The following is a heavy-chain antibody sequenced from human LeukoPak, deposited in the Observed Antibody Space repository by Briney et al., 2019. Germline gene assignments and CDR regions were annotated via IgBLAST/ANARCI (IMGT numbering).Heavy chain of an antibody. J-gene: IGHJ4*02. D-gene: IGHD2-8*01. CDR2: ISYGGSNK. CDR3: AKDRVVLMVYASYYFDY. Sequence: GGSLRLSCAASGFTFSSYGMHWVRQAPGKGLEWVAVISYGGSNKYYADSVKGRFTISRDNSKNTLYLQMNSLRAEDTAVYYCAKDRVVLMVYASYYFDYWGQGTLVTVSS. CDR1: GFTFSSYG. V-gene: IGHV3-30*18.